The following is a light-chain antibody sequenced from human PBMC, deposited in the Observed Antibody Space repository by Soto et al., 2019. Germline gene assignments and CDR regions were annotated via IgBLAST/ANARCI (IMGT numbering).Light chain of an antibody. CDR1: SSNVGNNY. V-gene: IGLV1-51*01. CDR3: GTWDNSLSAV. CDR2: DNN. Sequence: QSALTQPPSVSAAPGQKVTISCSGSSSNVGNNYVSWYQQLPGTAPKLLIYDNNKRPSGIPDRFSGSKSGTSATLGITGLQTGDEADYYCGTWDNSLSAVFGRGTKVTVL. J-gene: IGLJ2*01.